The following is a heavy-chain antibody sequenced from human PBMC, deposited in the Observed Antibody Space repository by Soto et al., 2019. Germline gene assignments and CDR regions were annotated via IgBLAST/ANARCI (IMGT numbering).Heavy chain of an antibody. J-gene: IGHJ5*02. D-gene: IGHD3-10*01. CDR3: AHYVSASPAGWFDP. CDR1: GLSLSTSGEA. V-gene: IGHV2-5*01. Sequence: QITLKESGPTLVKPTQTLTLTCSFSGLSLSTSGEAVGWIRQPPGKALEWLALIYWYDDKLFNPTLKTRLTITKDTSKNQVVLTLTHMDPVDTATYSCAHYVSASPAGWFDPWGQGILVTVSS. CDR2: IYWYDDK.